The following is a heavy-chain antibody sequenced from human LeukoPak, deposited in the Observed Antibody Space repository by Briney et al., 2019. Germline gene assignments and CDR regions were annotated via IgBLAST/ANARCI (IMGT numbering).Heavy chain of an antibody. CDR3: ARHKSEPLDAFDI. J-gene: IGHJ3*02. CDR1: GFTFSTYN. Sequence: GGSLRLSCAASGFTFSTYNMNWVRQAPGKGLEWVSYNSVKGRFTISRDNAKSSLYLQMNSLRAEDTAVYYCARHKSEPLDAFDIWGQGTMVTVSS. V-gene: IGHV3-48*04.